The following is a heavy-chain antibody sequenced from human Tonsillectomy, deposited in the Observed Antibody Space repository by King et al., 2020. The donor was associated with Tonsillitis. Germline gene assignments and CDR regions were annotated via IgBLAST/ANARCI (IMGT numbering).Heavy chain of an antibody. V-gene: IGHV3-23*04. CDR1: GFTFSSYA. Sequence: QLVQSGGGLVQPGGSLRLSCAASGFTFSSYAMSWVRQAPGKGLEWVSAISGSGGSTYYADSVKGRFTISRDNSKNTLYLQMNSLRAEDTAVYYCAKELGCSSTSCYVPAYYYYYGMDVWGQGTTVTVSS. CDR3: AKELGCSSTSCYVPAYYYYYGMDV. CDR2: ISGSGGST. J-gene: IGHJ6*02. D-gene: IGHD2-2*01.